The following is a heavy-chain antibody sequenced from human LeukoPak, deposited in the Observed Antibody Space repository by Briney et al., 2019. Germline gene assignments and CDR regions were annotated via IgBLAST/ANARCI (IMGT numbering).Heavy chain of an antibody. D-gene: IGHD3-9*01. CDR2: IIPIFGTA. V-gene: IGHV1-69*13. Sequence: GASVKVSFKASGGTFSSYAISWVRQAPGQGLEWMGGIIPIFGTANYAQKFQGRGTITAAQCTSTAYMELSSLRSEDTAVYYCVRDAILTGYRYFDYWGQGTLVTVSS. CDR1: GGTFSSYA. CDR3: VRDAILTGYRYFDY. J-gene: IGHJ4*02.